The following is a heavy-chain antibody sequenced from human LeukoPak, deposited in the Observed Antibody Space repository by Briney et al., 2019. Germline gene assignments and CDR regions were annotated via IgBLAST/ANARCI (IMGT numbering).Heavy chain of an antibody. V-gene: IGHV3-23*01. J-gene: IGHJ4*02. Sequence: GGSLTLSCAASGFTFSNYAMRWVRHAPGEGLEWVSAISGWGGSTYYADSVKGRFTISRENSKNTLYLQMNSLRAEDTAVYYCARGWDIVVVPAAMGRVAEGYFDYWGQGTLVTVSS. CDR2: ISGWGGST. CDR1: GFTFSNYA. D-gene: IGHD2-2*01. CDR3: ARGWDIVVVPAAMGRVAEGYFDY.